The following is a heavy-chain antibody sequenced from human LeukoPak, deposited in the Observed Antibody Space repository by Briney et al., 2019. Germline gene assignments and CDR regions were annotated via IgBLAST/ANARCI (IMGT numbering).Heavy chain of an antibody. CDR3: ARANRLTTFGVVTHYYGMDV. CDR1: GGAFSSYA. CDR2: IIPIFGTA. Sequence: SVKVSCKASGGAFSSYAISWVRQAPGQGLEWMGGIIPIFGTANYAQKFQGRVTITADESTSTAYMELSSLRSEDTAVYYCARANRLTTFGVVTHYYGMDVWGQGTTVTVSS. J-gene: IGHJ6*02. V-gene: IGHV1-69*13. D-gene: IGHD3-3*01.